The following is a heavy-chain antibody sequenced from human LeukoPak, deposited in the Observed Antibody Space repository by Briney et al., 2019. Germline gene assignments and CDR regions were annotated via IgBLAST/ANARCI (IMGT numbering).Heavy chain of an antibody. CDR1: GYTFTGYY. Sequence: ASVKVSCKASGYTFTGYYMHWVRQAPGQGLEWMGWINPNSGGTNYAQKFQGRVTMTRDTSIGTAYMELSRLRSDDTAVYYCARGAPIGYCSGGSCQDAFDIWGQGTMVTVSS. D-gene: IGHD2-15*01. CDR3: ARGAPIGYCSGGSCQDAFDI. CDR2: INPNSGGT. V-gene: IGHV1-2*02. J-gene: IGHJ3*02.